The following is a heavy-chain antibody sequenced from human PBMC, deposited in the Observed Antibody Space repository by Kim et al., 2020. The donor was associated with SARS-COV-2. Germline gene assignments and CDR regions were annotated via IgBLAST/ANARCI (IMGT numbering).Heavy chain of an antibody. Sequence: SETLSLTCAVSGASVSTIDSWTWVRQPPGKGLEWIGVIQYRGYTQNTKYNASLSSRDTMSVDHSQNHFSLKLSSVTAADTAVYSCARSPVEDP. V-gene: IGHV4-4*02. J-gene: IGHJ5*02. CDR1: GASVSTIDS. CDR2: IQYRGYTQNT. CDR3: ARSPVEDP.